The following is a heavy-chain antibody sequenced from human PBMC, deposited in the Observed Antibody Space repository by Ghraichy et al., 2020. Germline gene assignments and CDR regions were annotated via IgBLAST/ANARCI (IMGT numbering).Heavy chain of an antibody. V-gene: IGHV4-4*02. CDR1: GGSISSNKW. J-gene: IGHJ4*02. D-gene: IGHD1-1*01. Sequence: SQTLSLTCSVSGGSISSNKWWGWVRQPPGKGLEWIGEVNHSGTTSYIPSLKSRVTISVDKSRSQFSLKLTSVTAADTVVYYCTRVNDGDFDFWGQGTLVTVSS. CDR2: VNHSGTT. CDR3: TRVNDGDFDF.